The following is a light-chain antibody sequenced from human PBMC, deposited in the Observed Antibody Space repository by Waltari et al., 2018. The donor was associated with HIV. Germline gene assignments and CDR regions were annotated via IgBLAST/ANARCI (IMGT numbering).Light chain of an antibody. CDR2: DSS. Sequence: DIQMTQSPSSLSASLGHRVTITCRASRSINTYLNWYQHKLGESPKILISDSSTLQSRAQPRFSGSGSGTDFTLTIASLQPEDRATYYCQKSDTPPWTFGQGTKVEI. V-gene: IGKV1-39*01. J-gene: IGKJ1*01. CDR3: QKSDTPPWT. CDR1: RSINTY.